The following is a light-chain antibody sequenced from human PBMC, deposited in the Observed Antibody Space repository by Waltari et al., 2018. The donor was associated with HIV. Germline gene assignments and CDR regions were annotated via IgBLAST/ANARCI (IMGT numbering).Light chain of an antibody. V-gene: IGLV2-23*03. CDR3: CSYSPTDTFVI. Sequence: QSALTQPAPVSGSPGESSTVSCTGDSRYDGRYNLGSWYQNHPGQAPRLISYEGKKRSSGVSHRFSGSKTGNTAFLTISGLQADDEADYSCCSYSPTDTFVIFGGGTKVTVL. CDR1: SRYDGRYNL. J-gene: IGLJ2*01. CDR2: EGK.